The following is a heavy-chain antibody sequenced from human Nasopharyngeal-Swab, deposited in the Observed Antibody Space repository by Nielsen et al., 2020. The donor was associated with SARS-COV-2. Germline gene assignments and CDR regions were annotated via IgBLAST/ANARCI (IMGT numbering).Heavy chain of an antibody. CDR2: ISWNSGSI. D-gene: IGHD6-19*01. J-gene: IGHJ4*02. CDR1: GFTFDDYA. Sequence: SLKISCAASGFTFDDYAMRWVRQAPGKGLEWVSGISWNSGSIGYADSVKGRFTISRDNAKNSLYLQMNSLRAEDTALYYCAKILGSGWYGGNLFDYWGQGTLVTVSS. V-gene: IGHV3-9*01. CDR3: AKILGSGWYGGNLFDY.